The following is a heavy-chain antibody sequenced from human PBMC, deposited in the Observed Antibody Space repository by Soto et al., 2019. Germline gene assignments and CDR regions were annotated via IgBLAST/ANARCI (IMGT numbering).Heavy chain of an antibody. Sequence: LSLTCAVYGGSFSGYYWSWIRQPPGKGLEWIGEINHSGSTNYNPSLKSRVTISVDTSKNQFSLKLCSVTAADTAVYYCPRGRVACSSTRCYSWYYYYYYGMDVWVQGTTVTVSS. D-gene: IGHD2-2*01. CDR2: INHSGST. J-gene: IGHJ6*02. CDR1: GGSFSGYY. V-gene: IGHV4-34*01. CDR3: PRGRVACSSTRCYSWYYYYYYGMDV.